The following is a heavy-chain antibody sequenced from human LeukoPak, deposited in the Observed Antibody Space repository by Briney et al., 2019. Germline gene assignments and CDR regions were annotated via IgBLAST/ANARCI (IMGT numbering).Heavy chain of an antibody. CDR3: ARISRYGLDY. Sequence: PGGSPRLSCAPSGFTFSCYWMSWVGQAPGKGLEWVANIKSDGSEKYYVDSVKGRFTISRDNAKNSLYLQMNSLRPEDTAVYYCARISRYGLDYWGQGTLVTVSS. V-gene: IGHV3-7*04. CDR1: GFTFSCYW. J-gene: IGHJ4*02. CDR2: IKSDGSEK. D-gene: IGHD3-16*01.